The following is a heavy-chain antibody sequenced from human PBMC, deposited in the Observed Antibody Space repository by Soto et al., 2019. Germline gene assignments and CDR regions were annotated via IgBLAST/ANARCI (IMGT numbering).Heavy chain of an antibody. V-gene: IGHV4-59*01. CDR3: ARRRNTMTGDFDY. CDR1: GGSLSSYY. J-gene: IGHJ4*02. D-gene: IGHD3-10*01. CDR2: IFYSGST. Sequence: QVQLLESGPGLVKPSETLSLTCTVSGGSLSSYYWSWIRQAPGKGLEWIGNIFYSGSTNYNPSLKNRVTILLDTSKNQFSLKLKSVTAADTAVYYCARRRNTMTGDFDYWGQGTLVTVSS.